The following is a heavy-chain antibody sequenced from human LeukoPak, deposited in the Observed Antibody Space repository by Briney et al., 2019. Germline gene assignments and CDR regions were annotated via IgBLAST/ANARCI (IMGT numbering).Heavy chain of an antibody. CDR2: IIPMMGIA. CDR3: ASRSHKTIVGADTREVGDY. CDR1: GGRLRRHT. V-gene: IGHV1-69*02. D-gene: IGHD6-19*01. Sequence: EASVKVSCKASGGRLRRHTITWVRQAPGRGLEWMGRIIPMMGIANYAQKFQGRVTITADTSTDTAYMDLISLRSEDTAVYYCASRSHKTIVGADTREVGDYWGQGTLVTVSS. J-gene: IGHJ4*02.